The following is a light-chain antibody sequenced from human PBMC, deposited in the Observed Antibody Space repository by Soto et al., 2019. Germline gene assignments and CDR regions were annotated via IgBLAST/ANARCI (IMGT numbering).Light chain of an antibody. Sequence: DLQMTQSPSSLSASVGDRITITCRARESIDIYLNWYQQKPGEAPRLLVYGASTLQRGVPSRFSGSGSGTRVTLTVASLQPEDSATYFCQQSYSIPWTFGQGTKVEI. CDR3: QQSYSIPWT. CDR1: ESIDIY. J-gene: IGKJ1*01. CDR2: GAS. V-gene: IGKV1-39*01.